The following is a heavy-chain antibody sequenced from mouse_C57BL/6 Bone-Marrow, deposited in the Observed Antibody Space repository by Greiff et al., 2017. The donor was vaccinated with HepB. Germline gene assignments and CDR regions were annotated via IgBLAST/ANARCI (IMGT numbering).Heavy chain of an antibody. CDR1: GFNIKDDY. V-gene: IGHV14-4*01. Sequence: EVQLVESGAELVRPGASVKLSCTASGFNIKDDYMHWVKQRPEQGLEWIGWIDPENGDTEYASKFQGKATITADTSSNTAYLQRSSLTSEDTAVYYCTTVGYYGSSYYFDDWGQGTTLTVSS. J-gene: IGHJ2*01. CDR3: TTVGYYGSSYYFDD. D-gene: IGHD1-1*01. CDR2: IDPENGDT.